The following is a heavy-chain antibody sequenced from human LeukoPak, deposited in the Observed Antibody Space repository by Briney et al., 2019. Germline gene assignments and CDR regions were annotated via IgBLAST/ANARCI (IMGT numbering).Heavy chain of an antibody. CDR2: IYHSGNT. CDR3: ARLVDTAMVRDY. CDR1: GYSISSGYY. D-gene: IGHD5-18*01. V-gene: IGHV4-38-2*01. J-gene: IGHJ4*02. Sequence: PSETLSLTCAVSGYSISSGYYWGWIRQPPGKGLEWIGSIYHSGNTYYNPSLKSRVTISVDTSKNQFSLKLSSVTAADTAVYYCARLVDTAMVRDYWGQGTLVTVSS.